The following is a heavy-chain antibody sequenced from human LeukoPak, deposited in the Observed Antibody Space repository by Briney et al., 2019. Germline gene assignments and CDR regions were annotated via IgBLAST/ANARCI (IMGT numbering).Heavy chain of an antibody. V-gene: IGHV5-51*01. CDR2: IYPGDSDT. D-gene: IGHD3-10*01. CDR1: GYSFTSYW. Sequence: GESLKISCKGSGYSFTSYWIGWVRQMPGKGLEWKGIIYPGDSDTRYSPSFQGQVTISADKSISTAYLQWSSLKASDTAMYYCARGQVLLWFGGLRDQYNWFDPWGQGTLVTVSS. CDR3: ARGQVLLWFGGLRDQYNWFDP. J-gene: IGHJ5*02.